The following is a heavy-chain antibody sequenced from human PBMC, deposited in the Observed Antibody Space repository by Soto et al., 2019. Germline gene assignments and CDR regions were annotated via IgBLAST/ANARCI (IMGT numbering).Heavy chain of an antibody. CDR2: ISGGGITT. D-gene: IGHD4-17*01. J-gene: IGHJ4*01. V-gene: IGHV3-23*01. CDR3: AKEGTTVGRFFDH. Sequence: DVQLLESGGDLVQPGGSLKLSCATSGLTFSTYGMNWVRQAPGKGLEWVAGISGGGITTYYADSVKGRFSISRDNSKNTLFLEMNSLRVEDTALYYCAKEGTTVGRFFDHWGCGTLVTVSS. CDR1: GLTFSTYG.